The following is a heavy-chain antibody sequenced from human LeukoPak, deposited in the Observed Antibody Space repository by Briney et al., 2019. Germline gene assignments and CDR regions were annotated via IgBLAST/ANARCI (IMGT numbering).Heavy chain of an antibody. CDR1: GGTFSSYA. V-gene: IGHV1-69*01. D-gene: IGHD3-22*01. CDR3: ASVTNYYYDSSGYYDY. J-gene: IGHJ4*02. Sequence: SVKVSCKASGGTFSSYAISWVRQAPGQGFEWMGGIIPIFGTANYAQKFQGRVTITADESTSTAYMELSSLRSEDTAVYYCASVTNYYYDSSGYYDYWGQGTLVTVSS. CDR2: IIPIFGTA.